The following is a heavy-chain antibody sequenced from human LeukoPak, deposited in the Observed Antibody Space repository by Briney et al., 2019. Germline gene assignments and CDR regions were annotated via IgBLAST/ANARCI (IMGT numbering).Heavy chain of an antibody. J-gene: IGHJ4*02. CDR3: ARTLLDYDDNSGLDY. D-gene: IGHD4-23*01. CDR1: GYIFTDYY. V-gene: IGHV1-2*06. Sequence: ASVKVSCMTSGYIFTDYYVHWVRQAPGQGLEWMGRINPNTGDTNSAQKFQGRVTMTRDTSITTAYMELSWLRSDDTAVYYCARTLLDYDDNSGLDYWGQGTLVTVSS. CDR2: INPNTGDT.